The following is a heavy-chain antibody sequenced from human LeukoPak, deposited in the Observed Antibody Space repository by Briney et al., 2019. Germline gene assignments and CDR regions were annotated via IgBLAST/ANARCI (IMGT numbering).Heavy chain of an antibody. CDR2: IIPIFGTA. V-gene: IGHV1-69*06. Sequence: ASVKVSCKASGGTFSSYAISWVRQAPGQGLEWMGGIIPIFGTANYAQKFQGRVTITADKSTSTAYMELSSLRSEDTAVYYCARDPSVLTGYYGVDYWGQGTLVTVSS. CDR3: ARDPSVLTGYYGVDY. J-gene: IGHJ4*02. D-gene: IGHD3-9*01. CDR1: GGTFSSYA.